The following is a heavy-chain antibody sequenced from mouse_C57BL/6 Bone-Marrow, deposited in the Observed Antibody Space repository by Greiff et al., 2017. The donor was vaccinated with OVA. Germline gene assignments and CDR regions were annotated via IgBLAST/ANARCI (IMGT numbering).Heavy chain of an antibody. D-gene: IGHD1-1*01. Sequence: DVKLVESGGGLVKPGGSLKLSCAASGFTFSSYAMSWVRQTPEKRLEWVATISDGGSYTYYPDNVKGRFTISRDNAKNNLYLQMSHLKSEDTAMYYCASVSYYYGSSRRFAYWGQGTLVTVSA. J-gene: IGHJ3*01. CDR2: ISDGGSYT. CDR3: ASVSYYYGSSRRFAY. V-gene: IGHV5-4*03. CDR1: GFTFSSYA.